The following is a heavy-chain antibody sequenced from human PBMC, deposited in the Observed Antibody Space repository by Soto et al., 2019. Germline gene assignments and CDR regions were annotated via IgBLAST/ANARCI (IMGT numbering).Heavy chain of an antibody. CDR1: GSTFSSYA. CDR2: IIPIFGTA. V-gene: IGHV1-69*13. CDR3: ERVRGYCSSTRCSHWSYSWYTKGKPYYYYGMEV. Sequence: SGKVSFKGSGSTFSSYAISWVRQAPGQKLKRIGGIIPIFGTANYAQKFQGRVTITAEESTSTAYIELSSLRSKDTTVYYYERVRGYCSSTRCSHWSYSWYTKGKPYYYYGMEVWGQGTTVTVSS. D-gene: IGHD2-2*01. J-gene: IGHJ6*02.